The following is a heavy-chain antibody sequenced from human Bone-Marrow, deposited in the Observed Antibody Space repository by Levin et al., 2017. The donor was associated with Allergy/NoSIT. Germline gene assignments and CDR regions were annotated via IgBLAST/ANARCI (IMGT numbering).Heavy chain of an antibody. CDR1: GGSIGGSGYY. V-gene: IGHV4-39*07. CDR2: IFHTGST. J-gene: IGHJ4*02. Sequence: SETLSLTCTVSGGSIGGSGYYWGWIRQPPGKGLEWIGSIFHTGSTYYNSSLRSRVVMSLDTSKNQFSLKLSSVTAADTAVYYCVRDSKYCSGNGCYPGFDYWGQGTLVTVSS. D-gene: IGHD2-15*01. CDR3: VRDSKYCSGNGCYPGFDY.